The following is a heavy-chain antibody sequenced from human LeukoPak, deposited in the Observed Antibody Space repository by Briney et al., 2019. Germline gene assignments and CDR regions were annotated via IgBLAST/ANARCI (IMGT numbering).Heavy chain of an antibody. D-gene: IGHD2-2*01. J-gene: IGHJ6*03. Sequence: GASVKVSCKASGYTFTSYDINWVRQATGQGLEWMGWMNPNSGNTGYAQKFQGRVTITRNTSISTAYMELSSLRSEDTAVYYCARGRRSTSGRKGYYYYYMDVWGKGTTVTVSS. CDR3: ARGRRSTSGRKGYYYYYMDV. CDR1: GYTFTSYD. CDR2: MNPNSGNT. V-gene: IGHV1-8*03.